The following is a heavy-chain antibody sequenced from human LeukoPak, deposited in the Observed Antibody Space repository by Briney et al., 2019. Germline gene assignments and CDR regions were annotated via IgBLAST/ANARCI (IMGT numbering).Heavy chain of an antibody. Sequence: VASVKVSCKASGYTFTGYYMHWVRQAPGQGLEWMGWINPNSGGTNYAQKFQGWVTMTRDTSISTAYMELSRLRSDDTAVYYCARGAATGPTLGLDYWGQGTLVTVSS. CDR1: GYTFTGYY. CDR3: ARGAATGPTLGLDY. V-gene: IGHV1-2*04. J-gene: IGHJ4*02. D-gene: IGHD6-13*01. CDR2: INPNSGGT.